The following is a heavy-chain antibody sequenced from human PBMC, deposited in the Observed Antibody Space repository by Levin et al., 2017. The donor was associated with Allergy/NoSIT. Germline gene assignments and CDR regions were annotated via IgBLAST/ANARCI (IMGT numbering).Heavy chain of an antibody. CDR2: IFYSGKT. Sequence: SETLSLTCTVSGGSINSRDHYWTWIRQPPGKGLEWIGSIFYSGKTYYNPSLKSRVIISMDTSNNQFSLRLNSVTAADTALYYCARNSSSTGDAFDYWGQGTLVTVSS. V-gene: IGHV4-30-4*01. CDR1: GGSINSRDHY. J-gene: IGHJ4*02. CDR3: ARNSSSTGDAFDY. D-gene: IGHD2/OR15-2a*01.